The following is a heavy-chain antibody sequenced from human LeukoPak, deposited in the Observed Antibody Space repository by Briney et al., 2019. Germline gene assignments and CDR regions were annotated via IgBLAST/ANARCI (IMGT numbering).Heavy chain of an antibody. J-gene: IGHJ4*02. CDR2: IYPDDSDT. CDR3: ARRGKTYYYESSGYYYDY. D-gene: IGHD3-22*01. Sequence: GESLKISCKGSGYRFTSYWIGWVRQMPGKGLEWMGIIYPDDSDTRYSPSFQGQVTFSADKSISTAYLQWSSLKASDTAMYYCARRGKTYYYESSGYYYDYWGQGTLVTVSS. V-gene: IGHV5-51*01. CDR1: GYRFTSYW.